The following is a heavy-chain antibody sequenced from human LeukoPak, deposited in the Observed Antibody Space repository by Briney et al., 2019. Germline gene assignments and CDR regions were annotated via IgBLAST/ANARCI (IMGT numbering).Heavy chain of an antibody. V-gene: IGHV4-39*02. CDR3: ARTSYGPPSPSDY. J-gene: IGHJ4*02. Sequence: SETLSLTCTVSGGSISSSTHYWGWIRQPPGKSLEWIGTIHNSGSTDYNPSLRSRVTISVDTSKNHFSLRLSSVTAADTATYYCARTSYGPPSPSDYWGQGILVTVSS. CDR2: IHNSGST. D-gene: IGHD3-16*01. CDR1: GGSISSSTHY.